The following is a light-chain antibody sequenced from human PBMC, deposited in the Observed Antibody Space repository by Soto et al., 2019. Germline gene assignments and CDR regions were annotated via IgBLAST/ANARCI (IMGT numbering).Light chain of an antibody. J-gene: IGKJ2*01. Sequence: IQMTQSPPTLAASVGDRVTITCRASQNINTWLAWYQQKPRKAPKLLIFDASTLESGVPSRFSGSGSGSQFILTISGLQPDDFATYYCQQYNSYSQTFGQGTKLEMK. V-gene: IGKV1-5*01. CDR2: DAS. CDR1: QNINTW. CDR3: QQYNSYSQT.